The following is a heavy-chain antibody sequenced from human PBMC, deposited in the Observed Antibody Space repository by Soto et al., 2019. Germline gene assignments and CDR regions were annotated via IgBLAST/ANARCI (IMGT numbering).Heavy chain of an antibody. CDR3: TRDASRDSSARGWFDP. D-gene: IGHD6-13*01. V-gene: IGHV3-21*01. J-gene: IGHJ5*02. CDR1: GFTFRSFT. CDR2: ISSNSAYI. Sequence: SLRLSCAASGFTFRSFTMNWVRQAPGKGLEWVSTISSNSAYIYYTDALRGRFTISRDNAKNSLHLQMNSLRAEGTAVYYCTRDASRDSSARGWFDPWGPGTLVTVSS.